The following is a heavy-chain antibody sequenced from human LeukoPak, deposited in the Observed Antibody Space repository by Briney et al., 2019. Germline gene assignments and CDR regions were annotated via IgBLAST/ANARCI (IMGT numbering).Heavy chain of an antibody. J-gene: IGHJ4*02. V-gene: IGHV1-18*01. CDR3: ARDTGVSPPCDY. CDR2: ISAYNGNT. CDR1: GYTFTNYD. D-gene: IGHD4-23*01. Sequence: ASVKVSCKASGYTFTNYDVNWVRQATGQGLEWMGWISAYNGNTNYAQKLQGRVTMTTDTSTSTAYMELRSLRSDDTAVYYCARDTGVSPPCDYWGQGTLVTVSS.